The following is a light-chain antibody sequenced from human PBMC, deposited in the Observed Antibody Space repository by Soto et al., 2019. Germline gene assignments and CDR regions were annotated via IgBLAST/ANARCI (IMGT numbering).Light chain of an antibody. CDR1: QSVSSY. V-gene: IGKV3-11*01. J-gene: IGKJ5*01. CDR2: DAS. Sequence: EIVLTQSPATLSLSPGERATLSCRASQSVSSYLAWYQQKPGQAPRLLIYDASNRATGIPARFSGSGSGTDFTLTFRSLEAEDFAVYYCKQRSNSNTFGQGTRLEIK. CDR3: KQRSNSNT.